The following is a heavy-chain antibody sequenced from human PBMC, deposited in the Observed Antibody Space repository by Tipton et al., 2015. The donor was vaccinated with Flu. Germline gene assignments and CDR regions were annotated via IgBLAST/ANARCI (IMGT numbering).Heavy chain of an antibody. D-gene: IGHD6-13*01. Sequence: SGFTFSLYDIHWVRQVTGKSLEWVSAIGSAGDTHYSDAVKGRFTITRDNVKNSLYLQMSRLRVGDTAVYYCARGPLPDSNWYNGMDVWGQGTTVTVSS. V-gene: IGHV3-13*01. CDR3: ARGPLPDSNWYNGMDV. CDR2: IGSAGDT. CDR1: GFTFSLYD. J-gene: IGHJ6*02.